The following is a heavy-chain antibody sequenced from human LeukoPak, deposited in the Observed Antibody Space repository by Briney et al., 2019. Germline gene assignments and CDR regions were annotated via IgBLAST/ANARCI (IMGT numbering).Heavy chain of an antibody. CDR1: GFTFSSYG. V-gene: IGHV3-30*03. CDR2: ISYDGSNK. D-gene: IGHD5-18*01. Sequence: PGGSLRLSCAASGFTFSSYGMHWVRQAPGKGLEWVAVISYDGSNKYYADSAKGRFTISRDNSKNTLYLQMNSLRAEDTAVYYCARDWDTAIDFDYWGQGTLVTVSS. J-gene: IGHJ4*02. CDR3: ARDWDTAIDFDY.